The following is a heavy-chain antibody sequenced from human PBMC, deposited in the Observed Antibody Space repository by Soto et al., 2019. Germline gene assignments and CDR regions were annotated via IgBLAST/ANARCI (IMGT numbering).Heavy chain of an antibody. CDR3: ARGYYDSSGSFDY. CDR2: IIPIFGTA. CDR1: GGTFSSYA. Sequence: SVKVSCKASGGTFSSYAISWVRQAPGQGLEWMGGIIPIFGTANYAQKFQGRVTITADKSTSTAYMELSSLRSEDTAVYYCARGYYDSSGSFDYWGQGTLVTVSS. D-gene: IGHD3-22*01. V-gene: IGHV1-69*06. J-gene: IGHJ4*02.